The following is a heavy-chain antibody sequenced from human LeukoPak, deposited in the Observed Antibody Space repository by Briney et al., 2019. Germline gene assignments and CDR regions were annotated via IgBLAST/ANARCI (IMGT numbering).Heavy chain of an antibody. J-gene: IGHJ4*02. Sequence: GGSLRLSRAASGFTFDNYWMSWVRQAPGKGLEWLANIKQDGSEKYYVDSVKGRFTISRDNAKNPLYLQMNSLRAEDTAVYYCARLFSGSYWSLGHYFDYWGQGTLVTVSS. CDR2: IKQDGSEK. V-gene: IGHV3-7*01. D-gene: IGHD1-26*01. CDR1: GFTFDNYW. CDR3: ARLFSGSYWSLGHYFDY.